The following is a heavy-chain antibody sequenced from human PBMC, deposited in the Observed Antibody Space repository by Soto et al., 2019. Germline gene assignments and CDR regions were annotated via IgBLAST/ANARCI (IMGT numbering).Heavy chain of an antibody. CDR2: ISGSGGST. J-gene: IGHJ3*02. D-gene: IGHD3-22*01. CDR1: GFTFSSYA. CDR3: AKEATLDTGYYYDSSGYPDAFDI. V-gene: IGHV3-23*01. Sequence: GGSLRLSCAASGFTFSSYAMSWVRQAPGKGLEWVSAISGSGGSTYYADSVKGRFTISRDNSKNTLYLQMNSLRAEDTAVYYCAKEATLDTGYYYDSSGYPDAFDIWGQGTMVTVSS.